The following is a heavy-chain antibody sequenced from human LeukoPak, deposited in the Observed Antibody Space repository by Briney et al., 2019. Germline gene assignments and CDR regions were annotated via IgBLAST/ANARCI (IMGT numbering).Heavy chain of an antibody. V-gene: IGHV3-72*01. CDR3: ARGYCTGGSCYLGDF. CDR1: EFTFSSHA. D-gene: IGHD2-15*01. CDR2: IRKKANSYTT. Sequence: PGGSLRLSCAASEFTFSSHAMIWVRQAPGKGLEWVGRIRKKANSYTTEYAASVKGRFTISRDDSKNSLFLQMNSLRTEDTAVYYCARGYCTGGSCYLGDFWGQGTLVTVSS. J-gene: IGHJ4*02.